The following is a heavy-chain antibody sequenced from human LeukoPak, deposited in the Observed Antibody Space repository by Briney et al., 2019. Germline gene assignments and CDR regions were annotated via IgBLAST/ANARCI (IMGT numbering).Heavy chain of an antibody. CDR3: ARVDRFGESTHYFDD. CDR1: GFTVSSNS. Sequence: GGSLRLSCTVSGFTVSSNSMSWVRQAPGKGLEWVSFIYSDNTHYSDSVKGRFTISRDNAKNSLYLQMNSLRAEDTAVYYCARVDRFGESTHYFDDWGQGTLVTVSS. D-gene: IGHD3-10*01. CDR2: IYSDNT. J-gene: IGHJ4*02. V-gene: IGHV3-53*01.